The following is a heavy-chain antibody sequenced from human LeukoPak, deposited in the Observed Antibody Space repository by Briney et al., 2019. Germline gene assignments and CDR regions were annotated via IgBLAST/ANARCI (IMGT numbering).Heavy chain of an antibody. CDR1: GYTFTSYG. V-gene: IGHV1-18*01. Sequence: ASVKVSCKASGYTFTSYGISWVRQAPGQGLEWMGWISAYNGNTNYAQKLQGRVTMTTDTSTSTAYMELSSLRSEDTAVYYCARIPGPAYSSSWYWVDYWGQGTLVTVSS. CDR2: ISAYNGNT. J-gene: IGHJ4*02. CDR3: ARIPGPAYSSSWYWVDY. D-gene: IGHD6-13*01.